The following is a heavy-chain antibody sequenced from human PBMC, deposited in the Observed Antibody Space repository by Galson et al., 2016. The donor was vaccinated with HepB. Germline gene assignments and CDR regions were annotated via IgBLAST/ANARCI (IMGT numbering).Heavy chain of an antibody. CDR1: GFTFKKFG. V-gene: IGHV3-23*01. D-gene: IGHD2/OR15-2a*01. CDR3: AIDPSHWVENPFAL. J-gene: IGHJ4*02. Sequence: SLRLSCAGSGFTFKKFGMMWVRQAPGKGLEWVSTICGSRGDINYADSVKGRFTISRDNSNNILSLQMNSLRAEDTATYYCAIDPSHWVENPFALWGQGTLVTVSS. CDR2: ICGSRGDI.